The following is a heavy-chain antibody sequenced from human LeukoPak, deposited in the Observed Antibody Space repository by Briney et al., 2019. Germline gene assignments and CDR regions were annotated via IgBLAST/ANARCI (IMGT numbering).Heavy chain of an antibody. Sequence: SETLSLTCTVSGGSISSYYWSWIRQPPGKGLEWIGHIYTSGSTNYNPSLKSRVTISVDTSKNQFSLKLSSVTAADTAVYYCAGGEYYDSSGYYWGVFDYWGQGTLVTVSS. V-gene: IGHV4-4*09. J-gene: IGHJ4*02. D-gene: IGHD3-22*01. CDR2: IYTSGST. CDR1: GGSISSYY. CDR3: AGGEYYDSSGYYWGVFDY.